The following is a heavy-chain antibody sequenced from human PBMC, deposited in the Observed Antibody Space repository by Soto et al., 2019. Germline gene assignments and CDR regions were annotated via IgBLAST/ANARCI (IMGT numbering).Heavy chain of an antibody. CDR1: GGTFSNYA. CDR2: IAPIFGTA. D-gene: IGHD3-10*01. Sequence: EASVKVSCKASGGTFSNYAISWVRQAPGQGLEWMGGIAPIFGTANYAQKFQGRVTITADESTSTAYMELSSLRSEDTAVYYCARARYYGSGSYLHYYYGMDVWGQGTTVTGSS. V-gene: IGHV1-69*13. J-gene: IGHJ6*02. CDR3: ARARYYGSGSYLHYYYGMDV.